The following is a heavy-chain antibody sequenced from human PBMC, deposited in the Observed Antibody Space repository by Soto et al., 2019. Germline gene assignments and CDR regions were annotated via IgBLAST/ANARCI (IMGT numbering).Heavy chain of an antibody. CDR1: GFTFSRYS. J-gene: IGHJ4*02. V-gene: IGHV3-21*06. CDR2: ISSGGNTK. Sequence: PVGSLRLSCVASGFTFSRYSINWFRQAPGKGLEWVSSISSGGNTKSYANSVKGRFTISRDNAKNSLYLEMNSLRPEDTAVYYCARVDYWGQGTLVTVSS. CDR3: ARVDY.